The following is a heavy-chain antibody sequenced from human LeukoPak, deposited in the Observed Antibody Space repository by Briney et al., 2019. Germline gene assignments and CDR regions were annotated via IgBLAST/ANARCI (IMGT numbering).Heavy chain of an antibody. CDR2: IYHGGST. D-gene: IGHD1-1*01. J-gene: IGHJ6*02. Sequence: PSQTLSLTCTVSGGSISSGGYYWSWIRQPPGKGLEWIAYIYHGGSTHYNPSLKSRVTISVDTSKNQFSLKLSSVAAADTAVYYCAATRGNYYYGMDVWGQGTTVTVSS. CDR1: GGSISSGGYY. CDR3: AATRGNYYYGMDV. V-gene: IGHV4-30-2*02.